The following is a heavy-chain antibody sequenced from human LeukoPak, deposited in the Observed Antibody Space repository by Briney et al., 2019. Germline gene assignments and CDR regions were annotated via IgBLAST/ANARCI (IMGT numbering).Heavy chain of an antibody. CDR3: ARASGYPSHYWYYYYMDV. V-gene: IGHV1-69*01. Sequence: SVKVSRKASGGTFSRYAISWVRQAPGQGLEWMGGIIPIFGTANNAQKFQGRVTITADESTSTAYMELSSLRSEDTAVYYCARASGYPSHYWYYYYMDVWGKGTTVTVSS. D-gene: IGHD3-3*01. CDR1: GGTFSRYA. J-gene: IGHJ6*03. CDR2: IIPIFGTA.